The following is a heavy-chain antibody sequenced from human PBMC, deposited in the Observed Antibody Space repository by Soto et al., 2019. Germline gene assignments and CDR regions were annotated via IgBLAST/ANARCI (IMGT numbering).Heavy chain of an antibody. Sequence: GGSLRLSCAASGFTFSSYAMSWVRQAPGKGLEWVSAISGSGGSTYYADSVKGRFTISRDNSKNTLYLQMNSLRAEDTAVYYCAKDRPDCSGGSCYTAYYYYGMDVWGQGTTVTVSS. D-gene: IGHD2-15*01. CDR1: GFTFSSYA. V-gene: IGHV3-23*01. J-gene: IGHJ6*02. CDR2: ISGSGGST. CDR3: AKDRPDCSGGSCYTAYYYYGMDV.